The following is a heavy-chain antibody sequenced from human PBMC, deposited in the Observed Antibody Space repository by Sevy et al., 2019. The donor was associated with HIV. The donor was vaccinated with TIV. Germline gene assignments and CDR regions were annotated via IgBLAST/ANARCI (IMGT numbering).Heavy chain of an antibody. CDR2: IWFDGSNT. CDR3: ARDLEFYDSGDYGPALMPDY. CDR1: GFTFSSYG. V-gene: IGHV3-33*01. J-gene: IGHJ4*02. Sequence: GGSLRLSCAASGFTFSSYGMHWVRQGPGKGLEWVAVIWFDGSNTYYADSVKGRFTISRYIAKNTLHLQMNSLRAEDTAVYYCARDLEFYDSGDYGPALMPDYWGQGTLVTVSS. D-gene: IGHD4-17*01.